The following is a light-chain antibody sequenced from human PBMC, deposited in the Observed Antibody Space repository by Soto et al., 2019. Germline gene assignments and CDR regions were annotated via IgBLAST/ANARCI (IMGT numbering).Light chain of an antibody. CDR1: SSDVGGYFW. J-gene: IGLJ1*01. V-gene: IGLV2-11*01. CDR2: DVI. Sequence: QSALTQPRSVSGSPGQSVTISCTGSSSDVGGYFWVSWYQQPPGKAPKLMIYDVIQRPSGVPDRFSASKSGNTASLTISGLQAEDEADYYCCSFAGANNPYIFGPGTKLTVL. CDR3: CSFAGANNPYI.